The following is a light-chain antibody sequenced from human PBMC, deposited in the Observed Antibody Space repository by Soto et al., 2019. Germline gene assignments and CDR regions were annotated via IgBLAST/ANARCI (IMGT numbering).Light chain of an antibody. CDR1: QSVSSY. CDR3: QQRSNWPVT. Sequence: EIVLSQSPAPLSLSPGERATLSCRASQSVSSYLAWYQQKPGQAPRLLIYDASNRATGIPARFSGSGSGTDFTLSISSLEPEYFAVYYCQQRSNWPVTFGQGTRVEIK. J-gene: IGKJ1*01. V-gene: IGKV3-11*01. CDR2: DAS.